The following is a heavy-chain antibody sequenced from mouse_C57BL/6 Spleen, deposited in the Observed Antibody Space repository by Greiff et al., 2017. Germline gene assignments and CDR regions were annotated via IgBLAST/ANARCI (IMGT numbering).Heavy chain of an antibody. Sequence: EVKLVESGGGLVQPGGSMKLSCGASGFTFSNYWMNWVRQSPEKGLEWVAQIRLKSDNYATHYAVSVKGRFTISRDDSKSSVYLQMNNLRAEDTGIYYCTAYYSNHFDYWGQGTTLTVSS. CDR3: TAYYSNHFDY. D-gene: IGHD2-5*01. V-gene: IGHV6-3*01. J-gene: IGHJ2*01. CDR1: GFTFSNYW. CDR2: IRLKSDNYAT.